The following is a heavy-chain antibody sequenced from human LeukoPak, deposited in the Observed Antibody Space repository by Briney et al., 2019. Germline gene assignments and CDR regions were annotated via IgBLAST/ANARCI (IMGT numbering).Heavy chain of an antibody. D-gene: IGHD3-10*01. CDR2: ICGSGGAT. V-gene: IGHV3-23*01. J-gene: IGHJ4*02. CDR1: GFTFSSYG. Sequence: SGGTLRLSCAASGFTFSSYGMCWVREAPGEGLGWVSGICGSGGATYYADSVKGRFTISRDDPHTTLYLQINSLRAEDTAVYFCARGRVDYYGSGTYYPMYYFDYWGQGALVTASS. CDR3: ARGRVDYYGSGTYYPMYYFDY.